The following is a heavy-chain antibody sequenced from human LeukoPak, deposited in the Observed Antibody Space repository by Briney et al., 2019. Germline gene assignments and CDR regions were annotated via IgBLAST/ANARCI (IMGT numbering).Heavy chain of an antibody. CDR1: GASLSSYF. D-gene: IGHD5-24*01. CDR2: IYYDGYP. J-gene: IGHJ4*02. Sequence: PSETLSLTCNVSGASLSSYFWSWIRQPPGKGLEWIGYIYYDGYPNYSASLRSRITISVEKSKSQFFLNLMSVPAADTALYFCAGTELGDGTVTGCPLESWGQGTLVTVSS. CDR3: AGTELGDGTVTGCPLES. V-gene: IGHV4-59*01.